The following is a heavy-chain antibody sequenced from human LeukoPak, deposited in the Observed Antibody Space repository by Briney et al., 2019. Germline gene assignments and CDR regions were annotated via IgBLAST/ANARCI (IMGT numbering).Heavy chain of an antibody. CDR3: ARVGTAGATSPFDF. CDR1: GYTFTGYY. CDR2: IDLNTGVT. J-gene: IGHJ4*02. D-gene: IGHD1-1*01. Sequence: ASVKVSCKASGYTFTGYYIHWVRQAPGQGLELVGWIDLNTGVTNYAQKFQGRVTMTRDTSVSTACMELSRLRSDDTAVYYCARVGTAGATSPFDFWGQGALVTVSS. V-gene: IGHV1-2*02.